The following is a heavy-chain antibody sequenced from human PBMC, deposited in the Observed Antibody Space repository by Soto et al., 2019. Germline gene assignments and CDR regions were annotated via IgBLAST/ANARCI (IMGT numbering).Heavy chain of an antibody. Sequence: GSLRLSCAASGFAFISYEINFFRHSPLKWREWVSYISSSGSTIYYADSVKGRFTISRDNAKNSLYLQMNSLRAEDTAVYYCAIDRAPTVTTHFYYYYGMDVWGQGTTVTVSS. CDR3: AIDRAPTVTTHFYYYYGMDV. CDR1: GFAFISYE. J-gene: IGHJ6*02. CDR2: ISSSGSTI. D-gene: IGHD4-4*01. V-gene: IGHV3-48*03.